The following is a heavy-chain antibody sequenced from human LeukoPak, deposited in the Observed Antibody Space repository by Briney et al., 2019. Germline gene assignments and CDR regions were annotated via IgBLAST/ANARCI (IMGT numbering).Heavy chain of an antibody. Sequence: SSETLSLTCTVSGGSISSYYWSWIRQPPGKGLEWIGYIYYSGSTNYNPSLKSRVTISVDTSKNQFSLKLSSVTAADTAVYYCARGGYYGGYYWGQGTLVIVSS. J-gene: IGHJ4*02. CDR3: ARGGYYGGYY. CDR1: GGSISSYY. CDR2: IYYSGST. D-gene: IGHD4-17*01. V-gene: IGHV4-59*01.